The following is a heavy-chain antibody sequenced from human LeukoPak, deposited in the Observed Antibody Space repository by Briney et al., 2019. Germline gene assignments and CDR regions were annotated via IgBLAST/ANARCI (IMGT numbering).Heavy chain of an antibody. J-gene: IGHJ4*02. CDR3: ARDGGYCSGGTCYPTH. V-gene: IGHV3-7*03. Sequence: GSLRLSCAASEFTFSSYWMSWVRQAPGKGLEWVASIKQDGSEKYYVDSVRGRFTISRDNANNSLYLQMNCLRAEDTAMYYCARDGGYCSGGTCYPTHWGQGSLVTVSS. D-gene: IGHD2-15*01. CDR1: EFTFSSYW. CDR2: IKQDGSEK.